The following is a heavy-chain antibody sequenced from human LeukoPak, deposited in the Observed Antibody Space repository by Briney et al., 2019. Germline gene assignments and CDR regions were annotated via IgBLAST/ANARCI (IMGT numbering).Heavy chain of an antibody. Sequence: GGSLRLSCAASGFTFSSYAMSWVRQAPGKGLEWVANIKRDGSEKYYMDSVKGRFTISRDNTKNSLYLQMNSLRAEDSAVYYCARPPNIAAAGQDWGQGTLVTVSS. D-gene: IGHD6-13*01. CDR1: GFTFSSYA. J-gene: IGHJ4*02. CDR3: ARPPNIAAAGQD. V-gene: IGHV3-7*01. CDR2: IKRDGSEK.